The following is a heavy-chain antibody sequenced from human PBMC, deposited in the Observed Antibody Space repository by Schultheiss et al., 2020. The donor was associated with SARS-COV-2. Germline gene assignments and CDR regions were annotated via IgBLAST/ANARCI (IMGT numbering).Heavy chain of an antibody. CDR2: TYYRSKWYN. J-gene: IGHJ4*02. Sequence: SQTLSLTCVISGDSVSSHTAAWNWFRHSPSRGLEWLGRTYYRSKWYNEYAVSVKSRITINPDTSKNQFSLHLNSVTPEDTAVYYCARGNLEFDSWGQGTLVTVSS. CDR1: GDSVSSHTAA. CDR3: ARGNLEFDS. V-gene: IGHV6-1*01.